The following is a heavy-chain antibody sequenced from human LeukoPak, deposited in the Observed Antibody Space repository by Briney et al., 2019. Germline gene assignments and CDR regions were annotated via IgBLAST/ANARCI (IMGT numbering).Heavy chain of an antibody. J-gene: IGHJ1*01. D-gene: IGHD3-10*01. V-gene: IGHV3-21*01. CDR1: GFILSRYT. CDR2: ISG. CDR3: AKGLRRRGITMVRGVIQNYEYFQE. Sequence: PGGSLRLSCAASGFILSRYTINWVRQAPGKGLEWLASISGDSVKGPFTVSRDNAKNSLYLEMHSLRVEDTAVYYCAKGLRRRGITMVRGVIQNYEYFQEWGQGTLVTVSS.